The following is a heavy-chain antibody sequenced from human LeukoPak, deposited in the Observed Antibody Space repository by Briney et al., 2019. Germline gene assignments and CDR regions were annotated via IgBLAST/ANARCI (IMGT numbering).Heavy chain of an antibody. CDR3: ARDRSGSSSVDDAFDI. V-gene: IGHV3-21*01. J-gene: IGHJ3*02. Sequence: GGSLRLSCAASGFSFENYNMNWVRQAPGKGLEWVAYINVITGYIYYADSLKGRFTISRDNAKKSLFLEMNSLRDEDTAVYYCARDRSGSSSVDDAFDIWGQGIMVTVSS. CDR2: INVITGYI. CDR1: GFSFENYN. D-gene: IGHD1-26*01.